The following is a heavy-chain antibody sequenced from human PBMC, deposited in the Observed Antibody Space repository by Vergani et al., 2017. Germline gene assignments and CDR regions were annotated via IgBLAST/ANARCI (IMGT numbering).Heavy chain of an antibody. V-gene: IGHV3-33*01. CDR3: ARELRLLYNRFDP. CDR2: TWYDGNNK. J-gene: IGHJ5*02. CDR1: GLTFNQYG. Sequence: QVQLVESGGGVVQPGRSLRLSCAASGLTFNQYGMHWVRQAPGKGLEWVAVTWYDGNNKQYADSVKGRFTISRDNSKSTMYLQMNSLRDEDTGVYYCARELRLLYNRFDPWGEATLVTVSS. D-gene: IGHD1-14*01.